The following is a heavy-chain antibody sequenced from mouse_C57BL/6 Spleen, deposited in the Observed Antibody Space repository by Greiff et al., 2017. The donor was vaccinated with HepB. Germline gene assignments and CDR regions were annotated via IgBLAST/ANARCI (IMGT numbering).Heavy chain of an antibody. V-gene: IGHV1-26*01. CDR1: GYTFTDYY. J-gene: IGHJ2*01. CDR3: ARGGAFYYDYYY. Sequence: EVQLQQSGPELVKPGASVKISCKASGYTFTDYYMNWVKQSHGKSLEWIGDINPNNGGTSYNQKFKGKATLTVDKSSSTAYMELRSLTSEDSAVYYCARGGAFYYDYYYWGQGTTLTVSS. D-gene: IGHD2-4*01. CDR2: INPNNGGT.